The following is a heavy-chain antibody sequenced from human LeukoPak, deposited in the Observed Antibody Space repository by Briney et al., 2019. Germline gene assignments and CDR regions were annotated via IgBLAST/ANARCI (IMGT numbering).Heavy chain of an antibody. CDR1: GYTFTSYG. D-gene: IGHD2-15*01. J-gene: IGHJ6*03. V-gene: IGHV1-18*01. Sequence: ASVKVSCKASGYTFTSYGISWVRQAPGQGLEWMGWISAYNGNTNYAQKLQGRVTMTTDTSTSTAYMELRSLRSDDTAVYYCARVDCSGGSCYSAYYYYMDARGKGTTVTVSS. CDR2: ISAYNGNT. CDR3: ARVDCSGGSCYSAYYYYMDA.